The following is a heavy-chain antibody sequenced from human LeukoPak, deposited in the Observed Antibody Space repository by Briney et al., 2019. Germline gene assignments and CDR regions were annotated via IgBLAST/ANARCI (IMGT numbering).Heavy chain of an antibody. D-gene: IGHD3-16*01. CDR2: ISSSSSYI. CDR1: GFTFSSYS. J-gene: IGHJ4*02. Sequence: GGSLRLSCAASGFTFSSYSMNWVRQAPGKGLECVSSISSSSSYIYYADSVKGRFTISRDNAKNSLYLQTNSLRAEDTAVYYCAREGTYYDYVWGSYDYWGQGTLVTVST. V-gene: IGHV3-21*01. CDR3: AREGTYYDYVWGSYDY.